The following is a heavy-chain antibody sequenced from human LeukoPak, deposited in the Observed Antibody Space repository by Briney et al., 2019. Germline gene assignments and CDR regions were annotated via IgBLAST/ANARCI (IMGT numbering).Heavy chain of an antibody. D-gene: IGHD1-1*01. CDR1: GFTFSSYG. CDR2: IWYDGSNK. V-gene: IGHV3-33*06. J-gene: IGHJ3*02. CDR3: AKNGPLNDAFDI. Sequence: GGSLRLSCAASGFTFSSYGMHWVRQAPGKGLEWVAVIWYDGSNKYYADSVKGRFTISRDNSKNTLYLQMNSLRAEDTAVYYCAKNGPLNDAFDIWSQGTMVTVSS.